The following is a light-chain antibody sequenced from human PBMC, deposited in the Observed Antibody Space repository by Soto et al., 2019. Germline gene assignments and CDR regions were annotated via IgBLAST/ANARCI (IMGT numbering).Light chain of an antibody. CDR1: QSIASS. Sequence: DSQMTQSPSTLSGSVGDRVTITCRASQSIASSLNWLQLKPGKAPKLLLYATSTLQSGVPSRFSGSGSGSHFTLTISSLQPEDSAVYFCQQCYSPRLTFGGGTKVDI. CDR2: ATS. CDR3: QQCYSPRLT. J-gene: IGKJ4*01. V-gene: IGKV1-39*01.